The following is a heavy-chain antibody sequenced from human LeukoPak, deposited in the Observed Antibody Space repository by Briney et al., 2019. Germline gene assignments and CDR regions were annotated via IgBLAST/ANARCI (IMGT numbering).Heavy chain of an antibody. D-gene: IGHD1-1*01. CDR1: GGSFSSHA. CDR3: ARGSWDDVGYYYYYMDV. CDR2: TIPLFGTT. V-gene: IGHV1-69*05. Sequence: ASVTVSCKASGGSFSSHAVGWVRQAPGQGLEWLGGTIPLFGTTRYAQKFQGRVTITTDESTRTAYMDLSSLTSEDTAVYYCARGSWDDVGYYYYYMDVWGKGSTVTVSS. J-gene: IGHJ6*03.